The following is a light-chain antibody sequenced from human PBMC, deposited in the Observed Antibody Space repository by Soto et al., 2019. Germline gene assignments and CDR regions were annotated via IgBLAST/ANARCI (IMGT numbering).Light chain of an antibody. CDR3: QQYNNWPPWT. CDR1: QSVNTY. V-gene: IGKV3-15*01. CDR2: GAF. J-gene: IGKJ1*01. Sequence: EIVMTQSPATLSVSPGERATLSCRASQSVNTYLAWYQQKPGQAPRLLIYGAFTRATGIPARFSGSGSGTEFTLTIRSLQSEDFAVYYCQQYNNWPPWTLGQGTRVEIK.